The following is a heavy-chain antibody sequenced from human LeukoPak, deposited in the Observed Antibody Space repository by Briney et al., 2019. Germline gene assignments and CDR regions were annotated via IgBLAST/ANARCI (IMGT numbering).Heavy chain of an antibody. J-gene: IGHJ4*02. CDR1: GYTFTTYG. D-gene: IGHD1-1*01. CDR3: ARDKNWKPDY. Sequence: ASVTVSCTASGYTFTTYGFSWVRQAPGQGLEWMGWISAYNGNTNYAQRLQGRVTMTTDTSTSTVYMELRSLRSDDMAVYYCARDKNWKPDYWGQGTLVTVSS. CDR2: ISAYNGNT. V-gene: IGHV1-18*03.